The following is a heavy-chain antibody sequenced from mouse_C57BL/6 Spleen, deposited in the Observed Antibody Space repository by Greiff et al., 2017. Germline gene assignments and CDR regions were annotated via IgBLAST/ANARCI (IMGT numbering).Heavy chain of an antibody. D-gene: IGHD1-1*01. J-gene: IGHJ4*01. V-gene: IGHV1-42*01. CDR3: ARRGYYEGYAMDY. CDR2: INPSTGGT. CDR1: GYSFTGYY. Sequence: EVQLQQSGPELVKPGASVKISCKASGYSFTGYYMNWVKQSPEKSLEWIGEINPSTGGTTYNQKFKAKATLTVDKSSSTAYMQLKSLTSEDSAVYYCARRGYYEGYAMDYWGQGTSVTVSS.